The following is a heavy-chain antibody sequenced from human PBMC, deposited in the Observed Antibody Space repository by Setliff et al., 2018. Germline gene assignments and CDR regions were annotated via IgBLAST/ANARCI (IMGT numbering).Heavy chain of an antibody. D-gene: IGHD3-3*01. V-gene: IGHV1-3*01. CDR1: GYSFTDYG. CDR2: INVGNGNT. Sequence: ASVKVSCKASGYSFTDYGIHWVRQAPGRGLEWMRWINVGNGNTEYSENFQDRVTITWDTFATTSYMEFSGLRVEDTAVFYCARDRARFCIDNVCDAVPYYFDYWGQGVLVTVSS. J-gene: IGHJ4*02. CDR3: ARDRARFCIDNVCDAVPYYFDY.